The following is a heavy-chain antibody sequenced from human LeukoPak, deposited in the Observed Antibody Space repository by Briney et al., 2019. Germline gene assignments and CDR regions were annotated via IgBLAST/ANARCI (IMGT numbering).Heavy chain of an antibody. CDR2: IYPGDSDT. CDR1: GYSFTSYW. Sequence: GESLKISCKGSGYSFTSYWIGWVRQMPGKGLERMGIIYPGDSDTRYSPSFQGQVTISADKSISTAYLQWSSLKASDTAMYYCARTTNSLAMADYYFDYWGQGTLVTVSS. J-gene: IGHJ4*02. V-gene: IGHV5-51*01. D-gene: IGHD6-19*01. CDR3: ARTTNSLAMADYYFDY.